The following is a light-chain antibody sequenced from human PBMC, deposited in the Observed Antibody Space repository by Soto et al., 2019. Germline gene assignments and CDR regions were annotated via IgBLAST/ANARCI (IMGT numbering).Light chain of an antibody. CDR1: QSISSW. J-gene: IGKJ5*01. CDR3: QQYNSYLT. CDR2: DAS. Sequence: DIQMTQSPSTLSASAGDRVTITCRASQSISSWLAWYQQKPGKAPQLLIYDASSLESGIPSRFSGSGSGTEFTLTISSLQPDDFASYYRQQYNSYLTFGQGTRLEIK. V-gene: IGKV1-5*01.